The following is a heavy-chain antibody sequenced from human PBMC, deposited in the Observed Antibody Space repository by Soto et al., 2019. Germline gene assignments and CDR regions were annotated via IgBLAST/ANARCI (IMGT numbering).Heavy chain of an antibody. CDR2: MSYDGSKK. J-gene: IGHJ6*02. CDR3: AKTERDYYYYYGMDV. Sequence: GGSLRLSCAASGFTFSIYGMYWVRQAPGKGLEWVAVMSYDGSKKSYADSVKGRFTISRDNSKNTLYLQMNSLRPEDTALYYCAKTERDYYYYYGMDVWGQGTTVTVSS. V-gene: IGHV3-30*18. CDR1: GFTFSIYG.